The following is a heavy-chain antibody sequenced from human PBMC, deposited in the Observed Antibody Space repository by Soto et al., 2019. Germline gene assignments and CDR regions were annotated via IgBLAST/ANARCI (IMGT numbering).Heavy chain of an antibody. V-gene: IGHV3-7*01. Sequence: GGSLRLSCAASGLSFINVWMTWVRKAPGKGLECLACINPDGSEKYYVDSVKGRFTVPRDNARNSLYVQMNSLRADDTAVYYCAGYSTNHYDTIYWGQGTLVTVSS. J-gene: IGHJ4*02. CDR2: INPDGSEK. CDR3: AGYSTNHYDTIY. D-gene: IGHD3-22*01. CDR1: GLSFINVW.